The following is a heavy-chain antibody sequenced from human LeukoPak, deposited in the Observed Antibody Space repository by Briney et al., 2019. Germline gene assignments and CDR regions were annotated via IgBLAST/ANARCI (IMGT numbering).Heavy chain of an antibody. CDR1: GFTFSSYA. CDR3: AKSRQYNWFDS. Sequence: GGSLRLSCVASGFTFSSYAMSWVRQAPGKGPEWVSDISGSGGTTYYAESVKGRFTISRDNSKNTLYLQMNSLRAEDTALYYCAKSRQYNWFDSWGQGTLVTVSS. D-gene: IGHD6-19*01. J-gene: IGHJ5*01. CDR2: ISGSGGTT. V-gene: IGHV3-23*01.